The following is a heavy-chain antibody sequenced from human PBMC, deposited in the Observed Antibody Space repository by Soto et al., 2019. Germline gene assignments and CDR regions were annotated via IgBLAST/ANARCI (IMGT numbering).Heavy chain of an antibody. CDR1: GYTFTGYY. D-gene: IGHD3-10*01. CDR2: INPNSGGT. Sequence: ASVKVSCKASGYTFTGYYMHWVRQAPGQGLEWMGWINPNSGGTNYAQKFQGRVTMTTDTSTSTAYMELRSLRSDDTAVYYCARVGDPLLWFGELLSGAFDIWGQGTMVTVSS. CDR3: ARVGDPLLWFGELLSGAFDI. V-gene: IGHV1-2*02. J-gene: IGHJ3*02.